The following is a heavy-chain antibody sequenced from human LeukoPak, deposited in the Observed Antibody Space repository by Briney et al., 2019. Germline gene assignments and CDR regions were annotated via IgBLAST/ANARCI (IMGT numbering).Heavy chain of an antibody. D-gene: IGHD4-17*01. CDR3: ARAGDYGDYFDY. V-gene: IGHV1-69*04. J-gene: IGHJ4*02. CDR2: IIPILGIA. Sequence: SVNVSCKASGGTFSNYAISWVRQAPGHGLEWMGRIIPILGIANYAQKFQGRVTITADKSTSTAYMELSSLRSEDTAVYYCARAGDYGDYFDYWGQGTLVTVSS. CDR1: GGTFSNYA.